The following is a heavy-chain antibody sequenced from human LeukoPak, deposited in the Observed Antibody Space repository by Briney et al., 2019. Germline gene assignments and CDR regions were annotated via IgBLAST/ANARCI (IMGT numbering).Heavy chain of an antibody. D-gene: IGHD2-21*01. Sequence: GGSLRLSCAASGFTFSSCGMTWVRRAPGKGLEWVSIIHYDGKIRYAGSVGGRFTIYRDDSENTLFLQMNSLRVDDTAVYFCASGDGYLQPYWGQGTLVTVSS. V-gene: IGHV3-53*01. CDR2: IHYDGKI. CDR3: ASGDGYLQPY. J-gene: IGHJ4*02. CDR1: GFTFSSCG.